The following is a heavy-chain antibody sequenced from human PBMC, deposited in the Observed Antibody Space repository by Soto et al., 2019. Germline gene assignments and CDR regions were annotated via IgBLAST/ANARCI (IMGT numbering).Heavy chain of an antibody. CDR3: AKHPTHAGNTANGTNYFDS. CDR1: GVSVTTSYSY. J-gene: IGHJ4*02. CDR2: VYYTGNT. V-gene: IGHV4-39*01. D-gene: IGHD1-1*01. Sequence: QLQLQESGPGLVKPSETLSLTCTVSGVSVTTSYSYWGWIRQTPGKGLEWIGSVYYTGNTNYKPSPGDPGTNSRDPSQNQVSLIFASGTAPDTAGLFCAKHPTHAGNTANGTNYFDSWGQGTLITVSS.